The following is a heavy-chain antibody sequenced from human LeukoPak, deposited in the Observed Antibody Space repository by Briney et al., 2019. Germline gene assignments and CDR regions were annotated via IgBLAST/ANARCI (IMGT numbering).Heavy chain of an antibody. CDR2: ISGSGGST. CDR3: AEPEGGYYDIRPD. V-gene: IGHV3-23*01. D-gene: IGHD3-22*01. Sequence: GGSLRLSCAASGFTFSSYAMSWVRQAPGKGLEWVSAISGSGGSTYYADSVKGRFTISRDNSKNTLYLQMNSLRAEDTAVYYCAEPEGGYYDIRPDWGQGTLVTVSS. CDR1: GFTFSSYA. J-gene: IGHJ4*02.